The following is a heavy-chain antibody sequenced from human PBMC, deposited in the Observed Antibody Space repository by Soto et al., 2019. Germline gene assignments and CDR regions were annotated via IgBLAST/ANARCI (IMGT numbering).Heavy chain of an antibody. D-gene: IGHD1-1*01. V-gene: IGHV5-10-1*01. Sequence: GGSLPIFRHGPWFSLTRYCITWVRQVPGRGLESMARIDSSDSSTNYSPSFRGHVSISSYRSINTAYLQWSSLKASDTAMYYCARLDRYYYGMDVWGQGTPVTVSS. CDR1: WFSLTRYC. J-gene: IGHJ6*02. CDR2: IDSSDSST. CDR3: ARLDRYYYGMDV.